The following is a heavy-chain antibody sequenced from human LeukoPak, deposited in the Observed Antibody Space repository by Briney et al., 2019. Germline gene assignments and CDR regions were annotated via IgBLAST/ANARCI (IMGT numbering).Heavy chain of an antibody. CDR1: GGSIGISSYY. D-gene: IGHD3-22*01. V-gene: IGHV4-39*01. J-gene: IGHJ4*02. CDR3: ARALNYYDSSGLLPRGYYFDY. CDR2: IYYSGST. Sequence: PSETLSLTCTVSGGSIGISSYYWGWIRQPPGKGLEWIGSIYYSGSTYYNPSLKSRVTISVDTSKNQFSLKLSSVTAADTAVYYCARALNYYDSSGLLPRGYYFDYWGQGTLVTVSS.